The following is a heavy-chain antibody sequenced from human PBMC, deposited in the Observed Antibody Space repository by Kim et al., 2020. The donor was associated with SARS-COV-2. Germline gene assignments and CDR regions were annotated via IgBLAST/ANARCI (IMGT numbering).Heavy chain of an antibody. V-gene: IGHV4-4*07. CDR3: ARVNCSSTSCPYYFDY. D-gene: IGHD2-2*01. Sequence: SLKSRVTMSVATSKNQFSLKLSSVTAADTAVYYCARVNCSSTSCPYYFDYWGQGTLVTVSS. J-gene: IGHJ4*02.